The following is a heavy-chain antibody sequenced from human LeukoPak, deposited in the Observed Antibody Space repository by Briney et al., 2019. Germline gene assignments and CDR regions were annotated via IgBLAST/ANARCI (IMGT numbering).Heavy chain of an antibody. CDR2: IYYSGST. J-gene: IGHJ4*02. V-gene: IGHV4-59*01. CDR3: ARGVSDLSY. CDR1: GGSISSYY. Sequence: PSETLSLTCTVSGGSISSYYWSWIRQPPGKGLEWIGYIYYSGSTNYNPSLKSRVTISVDTSKNQFSLKLSSVTAADTAVYYCARGVSDLSYWGQGTLVTVSS. D-gene: IGHD2-21*01.